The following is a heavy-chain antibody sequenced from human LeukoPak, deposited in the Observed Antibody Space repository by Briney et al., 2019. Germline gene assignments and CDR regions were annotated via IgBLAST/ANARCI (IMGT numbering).Heavy chain of an antibody. D-gene: IGHD4-17*01. J-gene: IGHJ3*02. V-gene: IGHV3-21*01. CDR3: ARDVGGYGDYGYDAFDI. Sequence: PGGSLRLSCAASGFTFSSYSMNWVRQAPGKGLEWVSSISSGNNYIYYADSVKGRFTISRDNAKNSLYLQMNSLRAEDTAIYYCARDVGGYGDYGYDAFDIWGQGTMVTVSS. CDR2: ISSGNNYI. CDR1: GFTFSSYS.